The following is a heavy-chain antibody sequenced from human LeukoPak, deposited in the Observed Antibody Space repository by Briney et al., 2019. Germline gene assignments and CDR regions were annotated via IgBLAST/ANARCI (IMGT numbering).Heavy chain of an antibody. CDR3: ARDLDGSGNYHWFDP. Sequence: GGSLRLSCAASRFTFSNYAMSWVRQAPGKGLVWVSRINGDGSVTTYADSVKGRFTISRDNAKDTLYLQLNSLRAEDTAVYYCARDLDGSGNYHWFDPWGQGTLVNVAS. V-gene: IGHV3-74*01. CDR2: INGDGSVT. J-gene: IGHJ5*02. D-gene: IGHD3-10*01. CDR1: RFTFSNYA.